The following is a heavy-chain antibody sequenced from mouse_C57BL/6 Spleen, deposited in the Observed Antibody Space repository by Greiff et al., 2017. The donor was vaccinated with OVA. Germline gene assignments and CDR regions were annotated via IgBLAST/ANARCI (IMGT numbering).Heavy chain of an antibody. CDR3: ARSPVYDGYYGRYFDV. CDR1: GYTFTDYY. J-gene: IGHJ1*03. Sequence: EVQLQQSGPELVKPGASVKISCKASGYTFTDYYMNWVKQSHGKSLEWIGDINPNNGGTSYNQKFKGKATLTVDKSSSTAYMELRSLTSEDSAVYYCARSPVYDGYYGRYFDVWGTGTTVTVSS. CDR2: INPNNGGT. D-gene: IGHD2-3*01. V-gene: IGHV1-26*01.